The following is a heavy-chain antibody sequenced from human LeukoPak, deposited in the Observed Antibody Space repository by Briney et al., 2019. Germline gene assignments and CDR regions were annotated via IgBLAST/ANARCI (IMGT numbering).Heavy chain of an antibody. J-gene: IGHJ6*03. CDR2: ISAYSGNA. D-gene: IGHD2-21*02. Sequence: ASVKVSCKASGYSFTSYGISWVRQAPGQGLEWMGWISAYSGNAKYAQKSQGRVTMTTDTSTSTAYMELRSLRSEDTAVYYCARSEKAYCGGVCDNYHMDVWGKGTTVTVSS. V-gene: IGHV1-18*01. CDR1: GYSFTSYG. CDR3: ARSEKAYCGGVCDNYHMDV.